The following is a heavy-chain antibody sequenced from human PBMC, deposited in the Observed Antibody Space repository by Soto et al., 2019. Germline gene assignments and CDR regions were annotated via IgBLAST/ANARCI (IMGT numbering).Heavy chain of an antibody. V-gene: IGHV3-53*01. CDR3: ARVGVVAASTDWYFEL. Sequence: LRLSCAASGFTVRSNYMSWVRQAPGKGLEWVSVIYSGGSTYYADSVKGRFTISRDNSKNTLYLQMNSLRAEDTAVYYCARVGVVAASTDWYFELWGRGIRVT. CDR2: IYSGGST. J-gene: IGHJ2*01. D-gene: IGHD2-15*01. CDR1: GFTVRSNY.